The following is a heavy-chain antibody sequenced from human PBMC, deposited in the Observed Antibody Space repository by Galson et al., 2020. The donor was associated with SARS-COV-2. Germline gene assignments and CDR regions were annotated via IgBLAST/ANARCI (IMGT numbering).Heavy chain of an antibody. V-gene: IGHV5-51*01. CDR1: GYSFTSYW. CDR2: IYPGDSDT. D-gene: IGHD6-19*01. Sequence: GESLKISCKGSGYSFTSYWIGWVRQMPGKGLEWMGIIYPGDSDTRYSPSFQGQVTISADKSISTAYLQWSSLKASDTAMYYCASPSQWLGLLDAFDIWGQGTMVTVSS. J-gene: IGHJ3*02. CDR3: ASPSQWLGLLDAFDI.